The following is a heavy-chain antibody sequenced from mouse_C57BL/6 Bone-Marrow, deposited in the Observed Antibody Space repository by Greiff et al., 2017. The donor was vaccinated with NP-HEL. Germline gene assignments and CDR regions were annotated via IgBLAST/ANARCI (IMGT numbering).Heavy chain of an antibody. Sequence: QVHVKQPGAELVMPGASVKLSCKASGYTFTSYWMHWVKQRPGQGLEWIGEIDPSDSYTNYNQKFKGKSTLTVDKSSSTAYMQLSSLTSEDSAVYYCARGDWYFDVWGTGTTVTVSS. V-gene: IGHV1-69*01. CDR3: ARGDWYFDV. CDR1: GYTFTSYW. J-gene: IGHJ1*03. CDR2: IDPSDSYT.